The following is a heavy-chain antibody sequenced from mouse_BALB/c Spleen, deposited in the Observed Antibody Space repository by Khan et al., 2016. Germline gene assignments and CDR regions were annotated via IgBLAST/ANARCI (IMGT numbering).Heavy chain of an antibody. CDR3: AKNNAPYSGSSYGSFDV. V-gene: IGHV2-6-5*01. CDR1: GFSLTDYG. J-gene: IGHJ1*01. CDR2: IWGGGST. Sequence: QVQLKESGPGLVAPSQSLSITCTVSGFSLTDYGVSWIRQPPGKGLEGLGVIWGGGSTYYNSAIKSRMSISKDNSKSQVVLKMNSKQNDDTAMYSCAKNNAPYSGSSYGSFDVWAAGTTVTVSS. D-gene: IGHD1-1*01.